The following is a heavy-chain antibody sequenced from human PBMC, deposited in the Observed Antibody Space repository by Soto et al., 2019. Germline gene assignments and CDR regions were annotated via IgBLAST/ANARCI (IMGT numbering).Heavy chain of an antibody. CDR1: GFTYSSYG. CDR3: ARVSYYDILTEPYFDY. CDR2: IWYDGSNK. Sequence: GGSLRLSCAASGFTYSSYGMHWVRQAPGKGLEWVAVIWYDGSNKYYADSVKGRFTISRDNSKNTLYLQMNSLRAEDKAVYYCARVSYYDILTEPYFDYRGQGTLVTVSS. D-gene: IGHD3-9*01. J-gene: IGHJ4*02. V-gene: IGHV3-33*01.